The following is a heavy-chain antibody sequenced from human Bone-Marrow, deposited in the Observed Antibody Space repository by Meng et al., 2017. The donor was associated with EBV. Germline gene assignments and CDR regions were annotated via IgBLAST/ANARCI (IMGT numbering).Heavy chain of an antibody. V-gene: IGHV1-8*01. D-gene: IGHD3-3*01. CDR2: MNPNSCNT. Sequence: SGAEVKKPGASVKFCVKAAGYTFTSYDINGEYQATGQGLECMGWMNPNSCNTGYAQTFQGRVTMTRNTSISTAYMELSSLRSEDTAVYYCARGRLEARGYFDPWGQGTLVTVSS. J-gene: IGHJ5*02. CDR1: GYTFTSYD. CDR3: ARGRLEARGYFDP.